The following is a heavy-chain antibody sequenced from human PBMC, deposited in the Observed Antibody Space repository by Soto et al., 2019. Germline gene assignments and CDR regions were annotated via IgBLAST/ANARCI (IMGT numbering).Heavy chain of an antibody. V-gene: IGHV1-69*12. D-gene: IGHD3-22*01. J-gene: IGHJ6*02. Sequence: QVQLVQSGAEVKKPGSSVKVSCKASGGTFRSDAISWVRQARGQGLEWMGGIIPISGTAHYAQKFQDRVTITADEFTTNDSMVVSSLRSEDTAVYYCARSGSTMLVVVQGHYYYAMYVWGQGTAVTVSS. CDR2: IIPISGTA. CDR3: ARSGSTMLVVVQGHYYYAMYV. CDR1: GGTFRSDA.